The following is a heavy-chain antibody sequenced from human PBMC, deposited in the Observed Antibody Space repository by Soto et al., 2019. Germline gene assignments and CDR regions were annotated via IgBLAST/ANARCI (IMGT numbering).Heavy chain of an antibody. J-gene: IGHJ4*02. CDR2: ISSSSSTI. D-gene: IGHD7-27*01. Sequence: GESLKISCAASGFTFSSYSMNWVRQAPGKGLEWVSYISSSSSTIYYADSVKGRFTISRDNAKNSLYLQMNSLRAEDTAVYYCARDMAKTGDDPGVYYFDYWGQGTLVTVSS. CDR1: GFTFSSYS. CDR3: ARDMAKTGDDPGVYYFDY. V-gene: IGHV3-48*04.